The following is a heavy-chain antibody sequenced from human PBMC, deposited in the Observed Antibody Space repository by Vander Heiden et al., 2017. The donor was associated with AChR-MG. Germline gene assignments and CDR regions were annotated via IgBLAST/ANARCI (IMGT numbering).Heavy chain of an antibody. J-gene: IGHJ6*02. CDR3: AGGAHYYDSSTYPFTYYYGMDV. V-gene: IGHV1-69*01. D-gene: IGHD3-22*01. Sequence: QVQLVQSGAEVKTPGSSVKVSCKASGGTFSSYAFSWVRQAPGQGLEWMGGIIPIFGTTNYAQKFQVRVTITADESTSTAYMELSSLRSEDTAVYYCAGGAHYYDSSTYPFTYYYGMDVWGQGTTVTVSS. CDR2: IIPIFGTT. CDR1: GGTFSSYA.